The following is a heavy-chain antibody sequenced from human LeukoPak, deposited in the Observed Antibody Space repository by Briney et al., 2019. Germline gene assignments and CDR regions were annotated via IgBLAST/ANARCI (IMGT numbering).Heavy chain of an antibody. Sequence: PGGSLRLSCAASGFTFSSYTMNWVRQAPGKGLEWVSSIAGSSGYISYADSVKGRFTISRDNAKRSLYLQMTSLTAEDTAVYYCARDRGAYCGGDCYLGFDYWGRGTLVTVSS. V-gene: IGHV3-21*01. D-gene: IGHD2-21*02. CDR1: GFTFSSYT. J-gene: IGHJ4*01. CDR2: IAGSSGYI. CDR3: ARDRGAYCGGDCYLGFDY.